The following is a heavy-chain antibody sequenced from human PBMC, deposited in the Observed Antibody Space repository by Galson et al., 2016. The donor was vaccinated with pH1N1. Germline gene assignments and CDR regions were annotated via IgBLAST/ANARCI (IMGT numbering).Heavy chain of an antibody. D-gene: IGHD2-2*01. CDR1: GYSVTRYY. J-gene: IGHJ4*02. V-gene: IGHV1-46*01. Sequence: SVKVSCKASGYSVTRYYMHWVRQAPGQGLEWMGIIDPSDGTTTYSQKFQGRISLTRDTSTNSVHMELTTLRPDDSATYFCARLYYFDYWGQGTLVTVSS. CDR3: ARLYYFDY. CDR2: IDPSDGTT.